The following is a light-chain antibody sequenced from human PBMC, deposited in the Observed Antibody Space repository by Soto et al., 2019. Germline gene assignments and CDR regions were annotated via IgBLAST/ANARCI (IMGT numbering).Light chain of an antibody. CDR3: QKYDRAPWT. J-gene: IGKJ1*01. V-gene: IGKV1-27*01. CDR1: QDISHY. CDR2: AAS. Sequence: DIQPIQSPSALSASVGDRVTIPWRASQDISHYLAWYQQRPGKVPRLLIYAASTMKIGIPTRISGSGSGTDFTLTISGLQPEDVATYYCQKYDRAPWTFGQGTKVDIK.